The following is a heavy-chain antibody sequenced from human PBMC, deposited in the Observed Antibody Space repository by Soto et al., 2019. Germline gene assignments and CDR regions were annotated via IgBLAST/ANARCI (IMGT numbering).Heavy chain of an antibody. CDR2: IRGGGGST. V-gene: IGHV3-23*01. Sequence: GGSLRLSCAASGFTFSDYAMNWVRQTPGKGLEWVSGIRGGGGSTYYSDSVKGRFTISRDNSKNTLYLQMNSLRAEDTAVYYCETGTYVSAWLFDFWGQGTLVTVSS. CDR1: GFTFSDYA. J-gene: IGHJ4*02. D-gene: IGHD6-19*01. CDR3: ETGTYVSAWLFDF.